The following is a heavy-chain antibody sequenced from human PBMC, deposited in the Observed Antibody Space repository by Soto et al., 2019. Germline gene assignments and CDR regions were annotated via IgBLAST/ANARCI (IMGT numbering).Heavy chain of an antibody. Sequence: SGPTLVDPTQTLTKTCTFSGFSLSTSGVGVGWVRQPPGKALEWLALIYWDDDKRYSPSLKSRLTITKDTSKNQVVLTMTNMDPVDTATYYCAHSPYCSGGSCYRYPTLNWFDPWGQGTLVTVSS. CDR2: IYWDDDK. J-gene: IGHJ5*02. CDR1: GFSLSTSGVG. CDR3: AHSPYCSGGSCYRYPTLNWFDP. V-gene: IGHV2-5*02. D-gene: IGHD2-15*01.